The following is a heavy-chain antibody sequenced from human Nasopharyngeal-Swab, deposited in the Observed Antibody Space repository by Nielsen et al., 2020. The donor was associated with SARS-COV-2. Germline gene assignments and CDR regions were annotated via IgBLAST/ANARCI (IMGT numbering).Heavy chain of an antibody. J-gene: IGHJ4*02. V-gene: IGHV3-33*01. D-gene: IGHD6-25*01. Sequence: RGSLRLSCAASGFSLRDSAMHWVRQAPGKGLEWVAAIWYDGSEKYYVDSVKGRITISRDNSKNTLYLQMNSLRAEDTAVYYCARDPPFSGWTLESWGQGTLVTVSS. CDR1: GFSLRDSA. CDR2: IWYDGSEK. CDR3: ARDPPFSGWTLES.